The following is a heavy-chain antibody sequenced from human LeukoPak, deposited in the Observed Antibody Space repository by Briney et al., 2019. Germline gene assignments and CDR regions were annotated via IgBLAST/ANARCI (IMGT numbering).Heavy chain of an antibody. CDR1: GYTFTGYY. D-gene: IGHD5-24*01. CDR3: AKDYNYVPDY. CDR2: ISAVNGDI. J-gene: IGHJ4*02. Sequence: ASVKVSCKASGYTFTGYYMHWVRQAPGRGLEWMGWISAVNGDIHPAQKFQDRVTLTTDTSTSTAYMELRSLRSDDTAVYYCAKDYNYVPDYWGQGTLITVSS. V-gene: IGHV1-18*04.